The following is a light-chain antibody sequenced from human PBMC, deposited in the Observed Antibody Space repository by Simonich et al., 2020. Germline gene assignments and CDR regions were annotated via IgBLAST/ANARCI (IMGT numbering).Light chain of an antibody. CDR3: QQYNSYSQT. CDR2: KWS. J-gene: IGKJ1*01. V-gene: IGKV1-5*03. CDR1: QSISSW. Sequence: DIQMTQSPSTLSASVGDRVTITCRASQSISSWLAGYQQKPGKAPKLLIYKWSSLESGGPSRFSGSGSGTEFTLTISSLQPDDFATYYCQQYNSYSQTFGQGTKVEIK.